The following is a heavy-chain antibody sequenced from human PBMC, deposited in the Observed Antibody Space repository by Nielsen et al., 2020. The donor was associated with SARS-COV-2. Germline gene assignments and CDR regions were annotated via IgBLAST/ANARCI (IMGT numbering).Heavy chain of an antibody. V-gene: IGHV4-39*01. CDR3: ARLRGDYGDPGVDYYYYMDV. Sequence: SETLSLTCTVSGGSISSSSYYWGWIRQPPGKGLEWIGTIYYSGSTYYKPSLKSRITISADTSKNQFSLNLISVTAADTAVYYCARLRGDYGDPGVDYYYYMDVWGKGATVTVSS. CDR1: GGSISSSSYY. CDR2: IYYSGST. D-gene: IGHD4/OR15-4a*01. J-gene: IGHJ6*03.